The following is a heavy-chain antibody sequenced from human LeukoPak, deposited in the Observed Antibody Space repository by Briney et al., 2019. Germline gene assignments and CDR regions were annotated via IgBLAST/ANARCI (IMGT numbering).Heavy chain of an antibody. CDR2: ISYDGSNK. V-gene: IGHV3-30*18. CDR3: AKGSVDGGYDYYYYYYMDV. Sequence: GGSLRLSCAASGFTFSSYGMHWVRQAPGKGLEWVAVISYDGSNKYYADSVKGRFTISRDNSKNTLYLQMNSLRAEDTAVYYCAKGSVDGGYDYYYYYYMDVWGKGTTVTVSS. D-gene: IGHD5-12*01. J-gene: IGHJ6*03. CDR1: GFTFSSYG.